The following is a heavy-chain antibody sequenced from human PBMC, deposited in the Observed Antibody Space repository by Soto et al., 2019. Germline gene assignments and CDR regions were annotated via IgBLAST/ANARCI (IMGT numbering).Heavy chain of an antibody. CDR2: IYYSGST. Sequence: QVQLQESGPGLVKPSQTLSLTCTVSGGSISSGDYYWSWIRQPPGKGLEWIGYIYYSGSTYYNPSLKSRLTISVETSKHQFSLKLSSVTAADTAVYYCARDWGSGYVFDYWGQGTLVTVSS. CDR3: ARDWGSGYVFDY. CDR1: GGSISSGDYY. J-gene: IGHJ4*02. V-gene: IGHV4-30-4*01. D-gene: IGHD3-22*01.